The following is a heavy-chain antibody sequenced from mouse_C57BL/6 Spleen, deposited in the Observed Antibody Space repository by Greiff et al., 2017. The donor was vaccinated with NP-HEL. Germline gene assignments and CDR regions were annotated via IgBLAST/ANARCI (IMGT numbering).Heavy chain of an antibody. D-gene: IGHD2-1*01. V-gene: IGHV1-64*01. Sequence: QVQLQQPGAELVKPGASVKLSCKASGYTFTSYWMHWVKQRPGQGLEWIGMIHPNSGSTNYNEKFKSKATLTVDKSSSTAYMQLSSLTSEDSAVYYCARSHYGNYWYFDVWGTGTTVTVSS. CDR1: GYTFTSYW. CDR3: ARSHYGNYWYFDV. CDR2: IHPNSGST. J-gene: IGHJ1*03.